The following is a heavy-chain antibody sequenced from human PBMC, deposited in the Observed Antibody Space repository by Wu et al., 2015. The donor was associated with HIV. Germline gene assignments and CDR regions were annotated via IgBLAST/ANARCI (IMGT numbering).Heavy chain of an antibody. CDR1: GRTFSSYA. Sequence: QVQLVQSGAEMKKPGSSVKVSCKAFGRTFSSYAINWVRQAPGQGLEWIGGIVPIFGTANYAQKFQGRVTITADESTSTAYMELSSLRSEDTAVYYCARDSEPAAYYYYMDVWGKGTTVTVSS. J-gene: IGHJ6*03. V-gene: IGHV1-69*12. CDR3: ARDSEPAAYYYYMDV. CDR2: IVPIFGTA. D-gene: IGHD2-2*01.